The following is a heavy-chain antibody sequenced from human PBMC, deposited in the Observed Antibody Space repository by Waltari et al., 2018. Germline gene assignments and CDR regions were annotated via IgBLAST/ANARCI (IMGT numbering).Heavy chain of an antibody. CDR2: IRSKANSYAT. CDR1: GFTFSGSA. D-gene: IGHD1-26*01. Sequence: EVQLVESGGGLVQPGGSLKLSCAASGFTFSGSAMHWVCQASGKGLEWVGRIRSKANSYATAYAASVKGRFTISRDDSKNTAYLQMNSLKTEDTAVYYCTRHEGSGSYSPRYYYYMDVWGKGTTVTVSS. V-gene: IGHV3-73*02. J-gene: IGHJ6*03. CDR3: TRHEGSGSYSPRYYYYMDV.